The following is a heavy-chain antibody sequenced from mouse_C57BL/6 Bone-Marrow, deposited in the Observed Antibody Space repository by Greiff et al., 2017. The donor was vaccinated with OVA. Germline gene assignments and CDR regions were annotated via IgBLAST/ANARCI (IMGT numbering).Heavy chain of an antibody. Sequence: QVTLKESGPGILQPSQTLSLACTFSGISLSTSGMGLSWLRKPSGKALEWLASIWNNDNYYNPSLKSRLTISKETSNYQVFLKLTSVDTADSATYDGAWREDYPIYYYGRAGPWFAYWGQGTLVAVSA. CDR1: ISLSTSGMGL. J-gene: IGHJ3*01. CDR3: WREDYPIYYYGRAGPWFAY. CDR2: WNNDNY. V-gene: IGHV8-2*01. D-gene: IGHD1-1*01.